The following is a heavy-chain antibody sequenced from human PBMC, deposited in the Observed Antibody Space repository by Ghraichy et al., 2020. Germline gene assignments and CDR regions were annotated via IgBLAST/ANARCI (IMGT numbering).Heavy chain of an antibody. D-gene: IGHD2-15*01. V-gene: IGHV4-34*01. CDR2: IYPGGSA. J-gene: IGHJ4*02. CDR1: GGAFGGYY. CDR3: ARGRECGGGSCYPRPSSFDS. Sequence: SETLSLTCAVYGGAFGGYYWSWIRQSPGKGLEWIGEIYPGGSANYNPSLRSRVTISVDASQKQFSLRLTSVTAADTAIYYCARGRECGGGSCYPRPSSFDSWGQGTLVTVSS.